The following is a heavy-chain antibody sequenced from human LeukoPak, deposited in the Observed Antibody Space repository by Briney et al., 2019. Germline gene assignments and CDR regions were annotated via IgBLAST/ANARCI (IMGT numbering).Heavy chain of an antibody. CDR3: ARDGGFYSGLGSPYFDH. CDR2: IYYSGST. CDR1: GGSISTGGYY. Sequence: SETLSLTCSVSGGSISTGGYYWSWIRQRPGQGLEWIGCIYYSGSTYYNPSLNSRVTMSVDTSKNQFSLKLSSVTAADTATYYCARDGGFYSGLGSPYFDHWGQGTLVTVSS. J-gene: IGHJ4*02. V-gene: IGHV4-31*03. D-gene: IGHD3-10*01.